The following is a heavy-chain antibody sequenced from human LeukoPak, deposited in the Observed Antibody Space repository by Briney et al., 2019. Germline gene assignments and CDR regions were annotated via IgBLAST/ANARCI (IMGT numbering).Heavy chain of an antibody. V-gene: IGHV3-30*02. Sequence: GGSLRLSCAASGFTFSSYGMHWVRQAPAKGPEWVAFIRYDGSNKYYADSVKGRFTISRDNSKNTLYLQMNSLRAEDTAVYYCAKDRASDIVVAIDYWGQGTLVTVSS. CDR3: AKDRASDIVVAIDY. CDR2: IRYDGSNK. CDR1: GFTFSSYG. J-gene: IGHJ4*02. D-gene: IGHD2-2*01.